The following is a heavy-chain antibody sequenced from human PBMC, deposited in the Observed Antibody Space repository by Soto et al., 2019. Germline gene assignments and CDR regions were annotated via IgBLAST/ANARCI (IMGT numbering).Heavy chain of an antibody. D-gene: IGHD2-2*01. CDR3: ARDRRTYCSSTSCPYYFDY. J-gene: IGHJ4*02. CDR1: GYTFTGYY. Sequence: QVQLVQSGAEVKKPGASVKVSCKASGYTFTGYYMHWVRQAPGQGLEWMGWINPNSGGTNYAQKFQGWVTMTRDTSISTACMELSRLRSDDTAVYYCARDRRTYCSSTSCPYYFDYWGQGTLVTVSS. V-gene: IGHV1-2*04. CDR2: INPNSGGT.